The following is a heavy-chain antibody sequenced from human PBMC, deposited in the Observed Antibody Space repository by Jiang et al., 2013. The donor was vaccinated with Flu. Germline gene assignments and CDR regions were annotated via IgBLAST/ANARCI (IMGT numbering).Heavy chain of an antibody. J-gene: IGHJ4*02. V-gene: IGHV1-46*01. D-gene: IGHD4-17*01. Sequence: GAEVKKPGASVKVSCKASADTFTSYYMHWIRQAPGQGLEWMGIINPTGGSTSYGQKFQGRVTMTRDTSTNTVYMELSSLRSEDTAMYYCARRSTLDYGDFLDYWGQGTLVTVSS. CDR2: INPTGGST. CDR3: ARRSTLDYGDFLDY. CDR1: ADTFTSYY.